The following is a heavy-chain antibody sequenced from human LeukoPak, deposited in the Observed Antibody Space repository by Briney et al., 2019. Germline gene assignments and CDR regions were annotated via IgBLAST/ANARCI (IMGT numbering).Heavy chain of an antibody. CDR1: GGSISSFY. CDR2: IYYNGNA. CDR3: ARDQGGGYNWFAP. Sequence: PSETLSLTCTVSGGSISSFYWSWIRQPPGKGLEWIGYIYYNGNANYNPSLKSRVTMSVDTSKNQFSLRLSSVTAADTAVYYCARDQGGGYNWFAPWGQGTLVTVSS. V-gene: IGHV4-59*12. D-gene: IGHD5-24*01. J-gene: IGHJ5*02.